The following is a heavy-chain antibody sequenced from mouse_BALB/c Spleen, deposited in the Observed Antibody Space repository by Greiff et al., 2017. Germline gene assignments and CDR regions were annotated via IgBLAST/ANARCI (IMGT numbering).Heavy chain of an antibody. V-gene: IGHV5-9-3*01. J-gene: IGHJ4*01. CDR2: ISSGGSYT. D-gene: IGHD2-2*01. CDR3: ARHEGYYGYDDYAMDY. Sequence: EVQRVESGGGLVKPGGSLKLSCAASGFTFSSYAMSWVRQTPEKRLEWVATISSGGSYTYYPDSVKGRFTISRDNAKNTLYLQMSSLRSEDTAMYYCARHEGYYGYDDYAMDYWGQGTSVTVSS. CDR1: GFTFSSYA.